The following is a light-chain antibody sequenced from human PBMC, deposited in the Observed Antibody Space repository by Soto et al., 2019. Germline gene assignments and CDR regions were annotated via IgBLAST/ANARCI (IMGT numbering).Light chain of an antibody. CDR1: SSDVGGYNY. CDR3: SSYTSSSTLYV. CDR2: AVS. V-gene: IGLV2-14*01. Sequence: QSALTQPASVSGSPGQSITISCTGTSSDVGGYNYVSWYQQLPGKAPKLMIYAVSNRPSGVSNRFSGSKSGNTASLTISGLQAEDEADYYCSSYTSSSTLYVFGTGTKVTVL. J-gene: IGLJ1*01.